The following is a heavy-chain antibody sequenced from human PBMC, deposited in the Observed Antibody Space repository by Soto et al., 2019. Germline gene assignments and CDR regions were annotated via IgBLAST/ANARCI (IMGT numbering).Heavy chain of an antibody. Sequence: QVQLVQSGAEVKKPESSVKVSCKTSGGTFVRHVISWVRQAPGQGPEWMGKINPLSGISNYAQKFQDRVTFTADTDSSTAYMELSSLRSDDTAVYYCATPACAATWCSPSHNLDPWGQGTLVTVSS. CDR1: GGTFVRHV. V-gene: IGHV1-69*09. J-gene: IGHJ5*02. D-gene: IGHD2-2*01. CDR3: ATPACAATWCSPSHNLDP. CDR2: INPLSGIS.